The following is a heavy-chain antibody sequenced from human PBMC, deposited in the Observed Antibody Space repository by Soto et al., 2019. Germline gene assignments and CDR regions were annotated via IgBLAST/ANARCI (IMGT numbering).Heavy chain of an antibody. V-gene: IGHV1-18*01. D-gene: IGHD3-10*01. CDR3: ARDEGYYYGSGSYDPPSDFDY. CDR2: ISAYNGNT. J-gene: IGHJ4*02. Sequence: QVQLVQSGAEVKKPGASVKVSCKASGYTFTSYGISWVRQAPGQGLEWMGWISAYNGNTNYAQKLQGRVTMTTDTSASPAYKELRSLRSDYTAVYYCARDEGYYYGSGSYDPPSDFDYWGQGTLVTVSS. CDR1: GYTFTSYG.